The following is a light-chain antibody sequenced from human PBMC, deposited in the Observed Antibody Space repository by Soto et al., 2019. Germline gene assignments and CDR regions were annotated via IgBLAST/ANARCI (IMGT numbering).Light chain of an antibody. CDR3: SSYTSGSTPWV. CDR2: DVG. CDR1: SSDVGGYNY. V-gene: IGLV2-14*03. J-gene: IGLJ3*02. Sequence: QSALTQPASVSGSPGQSITISCTGTSSDVGGYNYVSWYQHHPGKAPKLMIYDVGSRPSGVSNRFSGSKSGNTASLNISGLQADDEADYYCSSYTSGSTPWVFGGGTKLTVL.